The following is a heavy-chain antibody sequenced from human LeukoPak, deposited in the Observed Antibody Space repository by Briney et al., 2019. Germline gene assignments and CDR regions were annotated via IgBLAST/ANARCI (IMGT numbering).Heavy chain of an antibody. J-gene: IGHJ4*02. CDR1: GFTFSSYS. D-gene: IGHD6-6*01. CDR3: AGHGSSSG. CDR2: ISSGSGYI. Sequence: GGSLRLSCAASGFTFSSYSMNWVRQTPGKGLEGVSSISSGSGYIYYAASVKGRFTISRDNSKNTLYLQMNSLRAEDTAVYYCAGHGSSSGWGQGTLVTVSS. V-gene: IGHV3-21*04.